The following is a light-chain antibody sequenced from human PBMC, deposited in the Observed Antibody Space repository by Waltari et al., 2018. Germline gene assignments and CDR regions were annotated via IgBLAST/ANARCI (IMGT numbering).Light chain of an antibody. J-gene: IGKJ4*01. V-gene: IGKV1-17*01. CDR3: QQLNSYPLT. CDR1: QGIGNS. Sequence: DIQMTQPPSSLSASVGDRVTITCRASQGIGNSLGWYQQKPGKAPKRLIYSASTLQSGVPSRFSGSGSGTEFSLTISSLQPEDFATYYCQQLNSYPLTFGGGTKVEIK. CDR2: SAS.